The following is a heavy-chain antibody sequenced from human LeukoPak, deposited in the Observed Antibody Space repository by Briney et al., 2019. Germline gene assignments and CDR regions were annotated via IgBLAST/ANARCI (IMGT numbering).Heavy chain of an antibody. V-gene: IGHV3-23*01. CDR1: GFTFSSYA. Sequence: GGSLRLSCAASGFTFSSYAMSWVRQAPRKGLEWVSAVSGSDGSTYYADSVKGRFTISRDNSKNTLYLQMNSLRAEDTAVYYCASYDFWSGYSMDVWGQGTTVTVSS. CDR2: VSGSDGST. D-gene: IGHD3-3*01. CDR3: ASYDFWSGYSMDV. J-gene: IGHJ6*02.